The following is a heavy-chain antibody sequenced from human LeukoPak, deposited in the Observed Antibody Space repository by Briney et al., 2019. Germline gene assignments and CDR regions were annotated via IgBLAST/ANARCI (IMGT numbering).Heavy chain of an antibody. Sequence: PGGALRLSCAASGFTLSSYEMKWVRQAPGKGREWVSYIRTCLCSIYFPHSVPGRFTISRDNANNSLYLQTNSLRAEDTAVYYCARERYDSSGFDYWGQGTLVTVSS. J-gene: IGHJ4*02. CDR3: ARERYDSSGFDY. V-gene: IGHV3-48*03. D-gene: IGHD3-22*01. CDR1: GFTLSSYE. CDR2: IRTCLCSI.